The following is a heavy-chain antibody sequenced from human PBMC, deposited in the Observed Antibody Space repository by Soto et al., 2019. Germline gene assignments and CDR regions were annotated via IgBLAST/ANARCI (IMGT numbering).Heavy chain of an antibody. J-gene: IGHJ5*02. CDR2: ISYDGSNK. CDR1: GFTFWSYG. Sequence: PGGSLRLSCAASGFTFWSYGMHWVRGAPGKGLEWVAVISYDGSNKYYADSVKGRFTISRDNSKNTLYLQMNSLRAEDTAVYYCAKDSYYYGSGINWFDPWGQGTLVTVSS. CDR3: AKDSYYYGSGINWFDP. D-gene: IGHD3-10*01. V-gene: IGHV3-30*18.